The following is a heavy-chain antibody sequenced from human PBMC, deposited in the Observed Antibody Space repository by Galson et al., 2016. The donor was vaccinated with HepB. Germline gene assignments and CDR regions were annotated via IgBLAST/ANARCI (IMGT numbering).Heavy chain of an antibody. D-gene: IGHD2-21*02. J-gene: IGHJ4*02. V-gene: IGHV2-70*04. CDR1: GFSLNTPGMR. CDR2: IDWDDDK. CDR3: ARDAIALVSGDADYFDS. Sequence: PALVKPTQTLTLTCTFSGFSLNTPGMRVSWIRQSSGKALEWLARIDWDDDKFYHTSLQTRLTISKDTSRNQVVLTLTNLDPVDTATYFCARDAIALVSGDADYFDSWGPGTLVTVSS.